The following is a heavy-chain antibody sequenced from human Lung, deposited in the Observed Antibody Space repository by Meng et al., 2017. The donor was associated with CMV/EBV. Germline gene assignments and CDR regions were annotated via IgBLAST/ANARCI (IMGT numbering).Heavy chain of an antibody. CDR3: ARDRIRRAEVVAGHPGY. J-gene: IGHJ4*02. CDR2: ISSDGANK. D-gene: IGHD6-19*01. CDR1: GFIFSNYA. V-gene: IGHV3-30*04. Sequence: GGSLRLXCAASGFIFSNYALYWVRQAPGKGLESVAVISSDGANKLHADSVEGRFTISRDNSKNTLYLEMSSLRAEDTAVYYCARDRIRRAEVVAGHPGYWXQGTLVTVSS.